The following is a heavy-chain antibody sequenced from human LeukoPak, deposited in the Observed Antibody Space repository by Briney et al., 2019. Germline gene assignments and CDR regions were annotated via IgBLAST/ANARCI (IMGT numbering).Heavy chain of an antibody. CDR3: ARGPIAAGTSDY. Sequence: GGSLGLSCAASGFTVSSNYMSWVRQAPGKGLEWVSVIYSGGSTYYADSVKGRFTISRDNSKNTLYLQMNSLRAEDTAVYYCARGPIAAGTSDYWGQGTLVTVSS. J-gene: IGHJ4*02. V-gene: IGHV3-66*02. CDR1: GFTVSSNY. D-gene: IGHD6-13*01. CDR2: IYSGGST.